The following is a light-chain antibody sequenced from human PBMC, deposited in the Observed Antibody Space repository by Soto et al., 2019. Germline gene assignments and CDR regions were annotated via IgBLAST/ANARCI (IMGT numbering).Light chain of an antibody. J-gene: IGKJ2*01. V-gene: IGKV1-5*03. CDR3: QQYNHYYT. Sequence: DIQMTQSPSTLSASVGDRVTITCRASPSISSWLAWYQQKPGKAPKLLIYKASSLESGVPSRFSGSGSGTEFTLTISSLQPDDFATYYCQQYNHYYTFGQGTKLEIK. CDR2: KAS. CDR1: PSISSW.